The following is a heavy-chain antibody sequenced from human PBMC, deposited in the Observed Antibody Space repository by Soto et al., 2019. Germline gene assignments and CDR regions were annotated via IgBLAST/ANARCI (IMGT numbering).Heavy chain of an antibody. J-gene: IGHJ4*02. D-gene: IGHD2-8*01. CDR1: GGSISSYY. V-gene: IGHV4-59*08. CDR2: IYYSGST. Sequence: SGTLSLTCTVSGGSISSYYWSWIRQPPGKGLEWIGYIYYSGSTNYNPSLKSRLTISVDTSKNQFSLSLRSVTAADTAVYYCASHRTFWPFDYWGQGTVVTVSS. CDR3: ASHRTFWPFDY.